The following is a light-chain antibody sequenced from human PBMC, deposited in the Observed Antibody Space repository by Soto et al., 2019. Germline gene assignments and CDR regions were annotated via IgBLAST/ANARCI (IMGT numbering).Light chain of an antibody. Sequence: DIQMTQSPSSLSASVGDRVTITCRASQGIRNDLGWYQQKPGKAPKRLIYAAYSLQSGVPYRFRSSGSGTEFTLTISILQADDFATYYRLQHNRYRWTFGHQTKVEIK. CDR3: LQHNRYRWT. CDR2: AAY. J-gene: IGKJ1*01. CDR1: QGIRND. V-gene: IGKV1-17*01.